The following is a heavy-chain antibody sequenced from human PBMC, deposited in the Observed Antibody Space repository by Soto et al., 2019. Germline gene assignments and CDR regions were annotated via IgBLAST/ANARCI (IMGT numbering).Heavy chain of an antibody. CDR2: IYYRGST. CDR1: GGSISYYY. J-gene: IGHJ5*02. Sequence: SETLSLTCTVSGGSISYYYWSWIRQPPGKGLEWIGYIYYRGSTNYTPSLKSRVTISVDTSKNQFSLKLSSVTAADTAVYYCARTPDGSWPNGFDPWGQGTLVTVSS. D-gene: IGHD6-13*01. CDR3: ARTPDGSWPNGFDP. V-gene: IGHV4-59*01.